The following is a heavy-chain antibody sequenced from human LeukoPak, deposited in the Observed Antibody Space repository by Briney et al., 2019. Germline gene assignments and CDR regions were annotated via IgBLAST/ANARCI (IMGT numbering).Heavy chain of an antibody. CDR1: GDSISSYY. V-gene: IGHV4-4*07. D-gene: IGHD5-24*01. Sequence: SETLSLTCTVSGDSISSYYWSWIRQPAGKGLEWIGRIYASGSTNYNPSLKSRVTMSVDTSKNQFSLKLSSVTAADTAVYYCARGRERWLQLRYYFDYWGQGTQVTVSS. J-gene: IGHJ4*02. CDR2: IYASGST. CDR3: ARGRERWLQLRYYFDY.